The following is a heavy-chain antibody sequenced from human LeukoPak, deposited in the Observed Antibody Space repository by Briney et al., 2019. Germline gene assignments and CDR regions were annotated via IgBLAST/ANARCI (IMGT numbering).Heavy chain of an antibody. CDR2: INPNTGGT. V-gene: IGHV1-2*02. CDR3: ARDLDYYDSSGYAN. CDR1: GYTFTGCY. Sequence: ASVKVSCKASGYTFTGCYMHWVRQAPGQGLERMGWINPNTGGTNYAQKFQGRVTMTRDTSISTAYMELSRLRSDDTAVYYCARDLDYYDSSGYANWGQGTLVTVSS. J-gene: IGHJ1*01. D-gene: IGHD3-22*01.